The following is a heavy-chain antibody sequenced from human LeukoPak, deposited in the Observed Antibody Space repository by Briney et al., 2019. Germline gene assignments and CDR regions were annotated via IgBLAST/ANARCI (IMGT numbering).Heavy chain of an antibody. D-gene: IGHD1-26*01. CDR3: TRESGSYHGNDY. J-gene: IGHJ4*02. CDR1: GYTFTGYY. Sequence: ASVKVSCMASGYTFTGYYMHWVRPAPGQGLEWMGRINPNNGATNYAQKVQGRVTITGDTSISTAYMELSSLRSDDTAVYYCTRESGSYHGNDYWGQGTLVTVSS. V-gene: IGHV1-2*06. CDR2: INPNNGAT.